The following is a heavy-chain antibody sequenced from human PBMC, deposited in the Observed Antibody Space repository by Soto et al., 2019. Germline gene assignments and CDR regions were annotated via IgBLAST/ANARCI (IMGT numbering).Heavy chain of an antibody. CDR1: GGSIRSTYW. Sequence: QVQLQESGPGLVNPSRTLSLTCAVSGGSIRSTYWWSWVRQPPGKGLEWIGEIYHSGSTNCNPSLKSRVTISVDKSKNRFAMKLSSVAAADAAVYYGASRVDDSGWFVYWGQGTLVTVSS. J-gene: IGHJ4*02. V-gene: IGHV4-4*02. D-gene: IGHD6-19*01. CDR2: IYHSGST. CDR3: ASRVDDSGWFVY.